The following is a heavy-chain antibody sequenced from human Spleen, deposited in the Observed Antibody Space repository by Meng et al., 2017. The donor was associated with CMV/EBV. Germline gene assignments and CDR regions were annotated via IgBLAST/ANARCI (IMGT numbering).Heavy chain of an antibody. CDR1: SGSITSSNYY. D-gene: IGHD3-3*01. J-gene: IGHJ5*02. Sequence: SETLSLTCTVSSGSITSSNYYWGWIRQPPGKGLEWIGTIYYSGTTYYNPSLKSRVTISVDTSKNQFSLKLNSVTAADTAVYYCARVWITIFGVVIGPFDPWGQGTLVTVSS. CDR2: IYYSGTT. V-gene: IGHV4-39*07. CDR3: ARVWITIFGVVIGPFDP.